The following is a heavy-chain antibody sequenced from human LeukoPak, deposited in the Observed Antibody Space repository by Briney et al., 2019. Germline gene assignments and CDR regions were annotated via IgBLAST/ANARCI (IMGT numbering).Heavy chain of an antibody. V-gene: IGHV1-8*01. CDR2: MNPNSGNT. Sequence: ASVKVSCKVSGYTFTSYDINWVRQASGQGLEWMGWMNPNSGNTGYAQKFQGRVTMTRNTSISTAYMELSSLRSDDTAVYYCARKYLYGSGKPHFDYWGQGALVTVSS. CDR3: ARKYLYGSGKPHFDY. J-gene: IGHJ4*02. CDR1: GYTFTSYD. D-gene: IGHD3-10*01.